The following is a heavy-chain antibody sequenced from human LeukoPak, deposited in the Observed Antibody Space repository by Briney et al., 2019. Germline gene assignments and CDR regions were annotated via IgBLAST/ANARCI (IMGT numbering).Heavy chain of an antibody. CDR1: GGSISSYY. CDR3: ASSRYYDFWSGYSNFDY. V-gene: IGHV4-4*07. CDR2: IYTSGST. J-gene: IGHJ4*02. Sequence: PSETLSLTCTVSGGSISSYYWSWIRQPAGKGLEWIGRIYTSGSTNYNPSLKSRVTMSVDTSKNQFSLKLSSVTAADTAVYYCASSRYYDFWSGYSNFDYWGQGTLVTVSS. D-gene: IGHD3-3*01.